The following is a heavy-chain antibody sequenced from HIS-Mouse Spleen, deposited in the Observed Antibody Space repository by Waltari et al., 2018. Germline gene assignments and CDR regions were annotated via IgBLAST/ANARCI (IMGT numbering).Heavy chain of an antibody. CDR1: GCSLSCGDYY. J-gene: IGHJ6*02. Sequence: QVQLQESGPGLVKPSQTLSLTCTVPGCSLSCGDYYWSWTRPPQGMGLEWIGYIYHSGSTYYNPSLKSRVTISVDTSKSQFSLKLSSVTAADTAVYYCARGGDSSSSADYYYGMDVWGQGTTVTVSS. D-gene: IGHD6-6*01. V-gene: IGHV4-30-4*01. CDR2: IYHSGST. CDR3: ARGGDSSSSADYYYGMDV.